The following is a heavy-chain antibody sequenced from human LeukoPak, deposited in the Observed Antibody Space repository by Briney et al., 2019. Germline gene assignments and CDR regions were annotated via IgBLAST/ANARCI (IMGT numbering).Heavy chain of an antibody. CDR1: GYTFTSYD. D-gene: IGHD6-13*01. CDR2: MNPNSGST. J-gene: IGHJ5*02. CDR3: ARYTAAAGTFNWFDP. Sequence: ASVKVSCKASGYTFTSYDINWVRQATGQGLEWMGWMNPNSGSTGYAQKFQGRVTMTRNTSISTAYMKLSSLRSEDTAVYYCARYTAAAGTFNWFDPWGQGTLVTVSS. V-gene: IGHV1-8*01.